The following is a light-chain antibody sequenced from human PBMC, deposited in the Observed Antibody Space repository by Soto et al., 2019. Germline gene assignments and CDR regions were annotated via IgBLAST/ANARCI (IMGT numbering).Light chain of an antibody. CDR3: APWDGNLRAVV. Sequence: QSVLTQPPSVSAAPGQKVTISCSGSSSNIGNYYVCWYQHLPGTAPKFLIYENDKRPSGIPDRFSVSKSGTSATLDITGLQTGDEADYYCAPWDGNLRAVVFGGGTKLTVL. CDR1: SSNIGNYY. CDR2: END. J-gene: IGLJ2*01. V-gene: IGLV1-51*02.